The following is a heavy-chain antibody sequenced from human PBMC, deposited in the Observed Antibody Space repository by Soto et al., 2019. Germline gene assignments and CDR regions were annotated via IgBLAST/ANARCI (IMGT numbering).Heavy chain of an antibody. V-gene: IGHV1-69*13. CDR2: IIPIFGTA. CDR3: ARAWEAGGGWFDP. D-gene: IGHD1-26*01. Sequence: SVKVSCKASGGTFSSYAISWVRQAPGQGLEWMGGIIPIFGTANYAQKFQGRVTITADESTSTAYMELSSLRSEDTAVYYCARAWEAGGGWFDPWGQGTLVTAPQ. J-gene: IGHJ5*02. CDR1: GGTFSSYA.